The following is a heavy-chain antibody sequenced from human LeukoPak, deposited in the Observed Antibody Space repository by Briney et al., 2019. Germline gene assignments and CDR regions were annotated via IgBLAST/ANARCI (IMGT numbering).Heavy chain of an antibody. CDR2: ISAHDGTR. Sequence: ASVKVSCKASGYTFTNYGITWVRQAPGQGLEWMGWISAHDGTRNYALKHEDRVTMTTDTSTSTAYMELRGLRSEDTAVYYCARGLIAAAPMDVWGQGTTVTVSS. J-gene: IGHJ6*02. V-gene: IGHV1-18*01. D-gene: IGHD6-13*01. CDR3: ARGLIAAAPMDV. CDR1: GYTFTNYG.